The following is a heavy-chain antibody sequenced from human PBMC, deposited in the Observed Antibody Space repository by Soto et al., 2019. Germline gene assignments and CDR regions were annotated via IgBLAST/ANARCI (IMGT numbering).Heavy chain of an antibody. CDR1: GFTVSSNY. D-gene: IGHD6-13*01. J-gene: IGHJ3*02. CDR2: IYSGGST. Sequence: EGSLRLSCAASGFTVSSNYMSWVRQAPGKGLEWVSVIYSGGSTYYADSVKGRFTISRDNSKNTLYLQMNSLRAEDTAVYYCASRIAAAGPDDAFDIWGQGTMVTVSS. V-gene: IGHV3-53*01. CDR3: ASRIAAAGPDDAFDI.